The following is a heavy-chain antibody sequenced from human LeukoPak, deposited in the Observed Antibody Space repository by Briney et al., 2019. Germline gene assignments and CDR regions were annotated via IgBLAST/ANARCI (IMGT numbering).Heavy chain of an antibody. Sequence: GGSLSLPCAASGFTFSSYWMSWVRQAPGKGLEWVANIKQDGCEKYYVDSVKGRFTISRDNAKNSLYLQMNSLRAEDTAVYYCASQDYDIGFMDVWGQGTTVTVSS. CDR1: GFTFSSYW. J-gene: IGHJ6*02. D-gene: IGHD3-9*01. CDR3: ASQDYDIGFMDV. CDR2: IKQDGCEK. V-gene: IGHV3-7*01.